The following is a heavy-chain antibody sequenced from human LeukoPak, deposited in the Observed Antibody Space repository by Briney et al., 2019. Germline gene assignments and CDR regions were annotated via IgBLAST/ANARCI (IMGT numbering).Heavy chain of an antibody. D-gene: IGHD2-8*01. CDR3: ARRLKPYCTNGVCYTGDF. J-gene: IGHJ4*02. CDR2: MNPSGRT. Sequence: PSETLSLTCGVYGGSLSGFYWNWIRQPPGKGLEWIGEMNPSGRTTYNPSLKSRVSMSLDTSKNQFSLKLSSVTAADTAVYYCARRLKPYCTNGVCYTGDFWGQGTLVTVSP. V-gene: IGHV4-34*01. CDR1: GGSLSGFY.